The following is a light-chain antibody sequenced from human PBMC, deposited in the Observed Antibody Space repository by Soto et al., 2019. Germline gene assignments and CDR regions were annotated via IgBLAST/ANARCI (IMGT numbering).Light chain of an antibody. CDR1: QSISIY. V-gene: IGKV1-39*01. CDR2: GAS. J-gene: IGKJ1*01. CDR3: QQTDTIPRT. Sequence: DIQMTQSPSSLSASVGDRVTITCRASQSISIYLNWYQLKPGKAPNLLMYGASTLESGVPSRFSGSGSGTDFTLTVSSLQVEDFATYYCQQTDTIPRTFGQGTKVDIK.